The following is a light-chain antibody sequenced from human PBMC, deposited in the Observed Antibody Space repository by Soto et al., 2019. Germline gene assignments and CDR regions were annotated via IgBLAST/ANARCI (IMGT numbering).Light chain of an antibody. Sequence: PGQRATLSCRASQSISTYLAWYQVKPGQAPRLLIYDASSRATGVPARFSGSGSGTDFSLTISSLEPEDVAVYYCQQRSQWSPMTFGQGTRLEMK. CDR3: QQRSQWSPMT. J-gene: IGKJ5*01. CDR2: DAS. CDR1: QSISTY. V-gene: IGKV3-11*01.